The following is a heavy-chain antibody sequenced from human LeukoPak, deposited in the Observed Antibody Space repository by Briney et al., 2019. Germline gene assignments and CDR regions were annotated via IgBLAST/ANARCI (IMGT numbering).Heavy chain of an antibody. CDR3: ARDLMRRGQAERPTDAFDI. Sequence: SETLSLTCTVSGGSISSYYWSWIRQPPGKGLEWIGYIYYSGSTNYNPSLKSRVTISVDTSKNQFSLKLSSVTAADTAVYYCARDLMRRGQAERPTDAFDIWGQGTMVTVSS. CDR1: GGSISSYY. CDR2: IYYSGST. J-gene: IGHJ3*02. V-gene: IGHV4-59*01. D-gene: IGHD1-1*01.